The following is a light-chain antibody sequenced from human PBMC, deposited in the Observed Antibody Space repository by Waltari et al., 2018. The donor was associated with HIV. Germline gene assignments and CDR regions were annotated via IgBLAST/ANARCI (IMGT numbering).Light chain of an antibody. CDR1: SSNIGKKL. Sequence: QSILLQPPSASATPGRRVTISCSGNSSNIGKKLVSWSQQLPQLAPKLLIYRNDQRPSGVPDRFSAAKSGTSASLAISGLRSDDEADYYCASWDDSLSGVVFGGGTKLTV. CDR3: ASWDDSLSGVV. CDR2: RND. V-gene: IGLV1-47*01. J-gene: IGLJ3*02.